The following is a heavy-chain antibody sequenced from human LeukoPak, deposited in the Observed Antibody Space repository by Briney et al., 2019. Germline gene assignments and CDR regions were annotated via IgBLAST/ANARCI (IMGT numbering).Heavy chain of an antibody. D-gene: IGHD2-8*02. J-gene: IGHJ6*02. CDR2: ISTSGSTI. CDR3: ARDLSRGVNYYAMDV. CDR1: GFSFSDHY. Sequence: GGSRRLSCAASGFSFSDHYMNWIRQAPGKGLEWVSYISTSGSTIYYAGSVKGRFTISRDNAKNSLYLQMNSLRAEDTAVYYCARDLSRGVNYYAMDVWGQGTTVTVSS. V-gene: IGHV3-11*01.